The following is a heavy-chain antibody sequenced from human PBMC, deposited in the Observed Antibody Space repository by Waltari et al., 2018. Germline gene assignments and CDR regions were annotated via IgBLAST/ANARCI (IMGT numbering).Heavy chain of an antibody. D-gene: IGHD1-26*01. V-gene: IGHV1-3*01. Sequence: QVQIVQSGAEVKKPGASVKVSCKASGYTFTTHVIHWVRQAPGQRLEWMGWINAGKGITKYSQKFQGRVTITRDTSASTAYMELSSLRSEDTAVYYCARDPIAVGTTGSGGFDPWGQGTLVTVSS. J-gene: IGHJ5*02. CDR2: INAGKGIT. CDR1: GYTFTTHV. CDR3: ARDPIAVGTTGSGGFDP.